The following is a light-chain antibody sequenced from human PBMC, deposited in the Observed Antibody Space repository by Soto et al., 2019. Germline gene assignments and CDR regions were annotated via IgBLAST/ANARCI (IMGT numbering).Light chain of an antibody. J-gene: IGKJ1*01. CDR3: QQYNTWLWT. CDR1: QSINAH. Sequence: EIVLTQSPDTLSLSPGERVTLSCRASQSINAHLAWYQQKPGQAPRLLIHGASTRATGIPARFSGSGFGTEFILTISSLQSEDFAIYYCQQYNTWLWTFGQGTKVEI. V-gene: IGKV3-15*01. CDR2: GAS.